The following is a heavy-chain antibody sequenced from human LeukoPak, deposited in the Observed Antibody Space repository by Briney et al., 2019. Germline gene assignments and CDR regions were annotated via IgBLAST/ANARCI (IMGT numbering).Heavy chain of an antibody. CDR2: IYTSGST. D-gene: IGHD3-22*01. J-gene: IGHJ4*02. CDR3: ARDRPTYYYDSSGPFDY. V-gene: IGHV4-4*07. Sequence: SETLSLTCTVSGGSISSYYWSWIRQPAGKGLEWIGRIYTSGSTNYNPSLKSRVTMSVDTSKNQFSLKLSSVTAADTAVYYCARDRPTYYYDSSGPFDYWGQGTLVTVSS. CDR1: GGSISSYY.